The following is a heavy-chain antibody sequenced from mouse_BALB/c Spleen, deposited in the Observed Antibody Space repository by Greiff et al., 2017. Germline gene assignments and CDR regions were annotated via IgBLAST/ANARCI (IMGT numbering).Heavy chain of an antibody. Sequence: VQVVESGAELVRPGASVTLSCKASGYTFTDYEMHWVKQTPVHGLEWIGAIDPETGGTAYNQKFKGKATLTADKSSSTAYMELRSLTSEDSAVYYCTRGSSGYVMDYWGQGTSVTVSS. J-gene: IGHJ4*01. CDR2: IDPETGGT. D-gene: IGHD3-1*01. CDR1: GYTFTDYE. V-gene: IGHV1-15*01. CDR3: TRGSSGYVMDY.